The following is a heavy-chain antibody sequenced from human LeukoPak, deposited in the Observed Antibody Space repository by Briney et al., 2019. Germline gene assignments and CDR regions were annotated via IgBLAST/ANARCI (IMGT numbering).Heavy chain of an antibody. CDR2: IYPSDSET. CDR1: GYIFSTNW. CDR3: ARPSNSGYDY. D-gene: IGHD5-12*01. V-gene: IGHV5-51*01. Sequence: GESLKISCKASGYIFSTNWIGWVRQMPGKGLEWMGIIYPSDSETRYSPSFQGQVTISADKSISTTYLQWSSLKASDTAMYYCARPSNSGYDYWGQGALVTVSS. J-gene: IGHJ4*02.